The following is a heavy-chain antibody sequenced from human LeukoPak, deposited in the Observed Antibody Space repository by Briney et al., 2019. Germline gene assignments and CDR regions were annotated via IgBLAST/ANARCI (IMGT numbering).Heavy chain of an antibody. V-gene: IGHV4-28*01. CDR1: GYSISSNNW. Sequence: PSGTLSLTCAVSGYSISSNNWWAWVRQPPGKGLEWIGYIYYNGNTYYNPYNPSLTSRVTMSVDTSKNQFSLKLDSVTEIDTAMYYCARNQAVAANRGASDVWGQGTMVTVSS. D-gene: IGHD6-19*01. CDR2: IYYNGNT. J-gene: IGHJ3*01. CDR3: ARNQAVAANRGASDV.